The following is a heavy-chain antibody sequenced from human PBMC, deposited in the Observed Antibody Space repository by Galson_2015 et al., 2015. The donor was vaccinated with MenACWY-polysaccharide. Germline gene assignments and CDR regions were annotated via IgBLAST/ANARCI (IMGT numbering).Heavy chain of an antibody. J-gene: IGHJ4*02. V-gene: IGHV3-7*01. CDR2: IKPDGSEE. D-gene: IGHD5-24*01. CDR3: ANWRWLPH. CDR1: GLTFSSSW. Sequence: SLRLSCAASGLTFSSSWMNWVRQAPGKGLEWVASIKPDGSEEYYVDSVKGRFSISRDNAKNSLYLQMNSLRAEDTAVYYCANWRWLPHWGQGTLVTVSS.